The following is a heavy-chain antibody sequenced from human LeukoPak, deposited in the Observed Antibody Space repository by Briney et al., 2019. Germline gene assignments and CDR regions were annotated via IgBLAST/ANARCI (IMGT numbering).Heavy chain of an antibody. CDR3: ARDRVYPGWWDFDAFDI. D-gene: IGHD2-8*02. J-gene: IGHJ3*02. CDR2: ISYDGSNK. Sequence: PGGSLRLSCAASGFTFSSYAMHWVRQAPGKGLEWVAVISYDGSNKYYADSVKGRFTISRDNSKNTLYLQMNSLRAEDTAVYCCARDRVYPGWWDFDAFDIWGQGTMVTVSS. V-gene: IGHV3-30-3*01. CDR1: GFTFSSYA.